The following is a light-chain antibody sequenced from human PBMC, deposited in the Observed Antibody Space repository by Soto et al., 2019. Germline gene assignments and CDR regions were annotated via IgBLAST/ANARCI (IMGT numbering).Light chain of an antibody. CDR2: AAS. CDR1: QSMRTY. Sequence: DIQMTQSPASLSASVGDRVTITCRASQSMRTYLNWYQQKPGKAPKLLIYAASSLQSGVPSRFSGSGSGTDFTLTISSLQPEDFATYYCQQSYSTLMYTFGQGTRLEIK. J-gene: IGKJ5*01. CDR3: QQSYSTLMYT. V-gene: IGKV1-39*01.